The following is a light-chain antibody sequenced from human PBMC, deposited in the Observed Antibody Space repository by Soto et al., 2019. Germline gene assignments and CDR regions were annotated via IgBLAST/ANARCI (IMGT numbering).Light chain of an antibody. J-gene: IGKJ1*01. CDR1: QAVSSNY. V-gene: IGKV3-20*01. CDR3: QQYYISWS. Sequence: ALTQSPGTLSSSPGERATLSCRASQAVSSNYLAWYQQKPGQAPRLLIYDASNRATGIPARFSGSGSGTEFTLTISSLQPEDFATYSCQQYYISWSFGQGTKVDIK. CDR2: DAS.